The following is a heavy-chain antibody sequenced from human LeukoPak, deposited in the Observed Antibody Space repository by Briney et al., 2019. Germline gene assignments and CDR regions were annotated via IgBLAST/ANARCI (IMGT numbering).Heavy chain of an antibody. CDR3: AKSAQYSSAWFTGSFDY. J-gene: IGHJ4*02. Sequence: VASVKVSCKASGYTFSDYYMHWVRQAPGQGLQWVGWINPNSGDTHYAQMFQGRVTMTRDTFINTAYMELRRVRSDDTAVYYCAKSAQYSSAWFTGSFDYWGQGTLVTVSS. CDR2: INPNSGDT. D-gene: IGHD6-13*01. V-gene: IGHV1-2*02. CDR1: GYTFSDYY.